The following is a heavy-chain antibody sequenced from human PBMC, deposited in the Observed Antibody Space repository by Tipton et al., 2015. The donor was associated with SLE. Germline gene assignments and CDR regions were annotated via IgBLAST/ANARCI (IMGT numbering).Heavy chain of an antibody. CDR2: ISHDGGA. V-gene: IGHV4-34*01. D-gene: IGHD1-26*01. J-gene: IGHJ6*02. CDR1: DGSLSGYY. Sequence: TLSLTCTVFDGSLSGYYWAWLRQSPGKGLEWIGEISHDGGANYNPSLESRGTISLETSKNQFSLELTSVTAADTAVYYCAREDPIGGDSYYGLDVWGQGTTVTVSS. CDR3: AREDPIGGDSYYGLDV.